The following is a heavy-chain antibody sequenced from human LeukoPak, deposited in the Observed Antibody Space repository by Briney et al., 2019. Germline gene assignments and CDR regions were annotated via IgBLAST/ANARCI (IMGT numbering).Heavy chain of an antibody. V-gene: IGHV1-69*13. CDR3: AGDIVVVVAATGLSAFDI. CDR2: IIPIFGTA. Sequence: SVKVSCKASGGTFSSYAISWVRQAPGQGLEWMGGIIPIFGTANYAQKFQGRVTITADESTCTAYMELSSLRSEDTAVYYCAGDIVVVVAATGLSAFDIWGQGTMVTVSS. D-gene: IGHD2-15*01. CDR1: GGTFSSYA. J-gene: IGHJ3*02.